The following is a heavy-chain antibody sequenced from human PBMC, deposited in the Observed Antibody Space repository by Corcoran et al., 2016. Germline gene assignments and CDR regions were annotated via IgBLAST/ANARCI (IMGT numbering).Heavy chain of an antibody. Sequence: QLQLQESGPGLVKPSETLSLTCTVSGGSISSSSYYWGWIRQPPGKGLEWIGSIYYSGSTYYNPSLKSRVTISVDTSKNKFSLKLSSVTAADTAVYYCARAAMIVVNYVDYWGQGTLVTFSS. V-gene: IGHV4-39*07. D-gene: IGHD3-22*01. J-gene: IGHJ4*02. CDR1: GGSISSSSYY. CDR3: ARAAMIVVNYVDY. CDR2: IYYSGST.